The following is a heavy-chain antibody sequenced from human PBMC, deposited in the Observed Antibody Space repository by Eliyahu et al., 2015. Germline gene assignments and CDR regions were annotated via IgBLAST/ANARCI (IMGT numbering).Heavy chain of an antibody. D-gene: IGHD3-22*01. V-gene: IGHV4-61*02. CDR2: IYTSGST. CDR3: ARDRGHYYSPTFDY. CDR1: GGSISSGSYY. J-gene: IGHJ4*02. Sequence: QVQLQESGPGLVKPSQTLSLTCTVSGGSISSGSYYWSWIRQPAGKGLEWIGRIYTSGSTNYNPSLKSRVTISVDTSKNQFSLKLSSVTAADTAVYYCARDRGHYYSPTFDYWGQGTLVTVSS.